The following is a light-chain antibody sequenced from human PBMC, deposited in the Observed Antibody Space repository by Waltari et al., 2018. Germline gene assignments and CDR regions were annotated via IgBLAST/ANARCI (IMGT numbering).Light chain of an antibody. J-gene: IGLJ2*01. Sequence: QSTLTQPPSACGSLGQSVTMSCTGTSNDVGYYNYVSWFQQSPGQAPKLLISQVSKRPSWFPDRFSVFKSGNTAFLTVSGLQADDEADYYCASHAGGNNLDVFGGGTKLTVL. CDR3: ASHAGGNNLDV. V-gene: IGLV2-8*01. CDR1: SNDVGYYNY. CDR2: QVS.